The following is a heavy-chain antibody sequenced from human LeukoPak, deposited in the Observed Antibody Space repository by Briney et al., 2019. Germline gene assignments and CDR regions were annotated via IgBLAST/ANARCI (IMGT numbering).Heavy chain of an antibody. D-gene: IGHD6-13*01. CDR1: GGSISSGDYY. Sequence: PSETLSLTCTVSGGSISSGDYYWGWSRQPPGMGLDWVWGISYAGSTYYNTSLKSRVTISVDTSKNQFSLKLNSVTAADTAVYYCARQYSSSWYTFDYWGQGTLVSVSS. CDR2: ISYAGST. CDR3: ARQYSSSWYTFDY. V-gene: IGHV4-39*01. J-gene: IGHJ4*02.